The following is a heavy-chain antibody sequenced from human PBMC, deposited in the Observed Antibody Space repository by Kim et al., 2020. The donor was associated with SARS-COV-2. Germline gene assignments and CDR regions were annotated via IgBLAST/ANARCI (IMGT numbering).Heavy chain of an antibody. CDR3: AKNRIAAAGTNWFDP. Sequence: GGSLRLSCAASGFTFDDYAMHWVRQAPGKGLEWVSLISGDGGSTYYADSVKGRFTISRDNSKNSLYLQMNSLRTEDTALYYCAKNRIAAAGTNWFDPWGQGTLVTVSS. J-gene: IGHJ5*02. V-gene: IGHV3-43*02. D-gene: IGHD6-13*01. CDR2: ISGDGGST. CDR1: GFTFDDYA.